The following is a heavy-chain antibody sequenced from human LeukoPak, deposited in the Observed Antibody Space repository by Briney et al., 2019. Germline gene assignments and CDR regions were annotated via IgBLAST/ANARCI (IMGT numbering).Heavy chain of an antibody. D-gene: IGHD3-22*01. Sequence: GASVKVSCKASGYTFTSYYMHWVRQAPGQGLEWMGIINPSGGSTSYAQKFQGRVTMTRDTSTSTVYMELSSLRSEDTAVYYCARDFSYYDSSGYPTGYFDYWGQGTLVTVSS. CDR2: INPSGGST. CDR3: ARDFSYYDSSGYPTGYFDY. V-gene: IGHV1-46*01. J-gene: IGHJ4*02. CDR1: GYTFTSYY.